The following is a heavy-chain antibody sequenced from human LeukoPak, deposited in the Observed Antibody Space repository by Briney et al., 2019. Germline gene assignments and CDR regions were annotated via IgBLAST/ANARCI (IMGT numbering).Heavy chain of an antibody. CDR1: GGSFSGSYY. Sequence: PSETLSLTCVVYGGSFSGSYYWSWIRQPAGKGLEWIGRIYTSGSTNYNPSLKSRVTISVDTSKNQFSLKLSSVTAADTAVYYCARHQTDNYYYYYYMDVWGKGTTVTVSS. J-gene: IGHJ6*03. CDR3: ARHQTDNYYYYYYMDV. CDR2: IYTSGST. D-gene: IGHD2-2*01. V-gene: IGHV4-61*02.